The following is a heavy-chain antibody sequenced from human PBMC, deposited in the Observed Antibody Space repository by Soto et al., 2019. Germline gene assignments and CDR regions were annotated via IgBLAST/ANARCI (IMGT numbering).Heavy chain of an antibody. CDR3: ARGGQECSNSGCGSIYDGMDV. Sequence: GASVKVSCRASGYTFSNYGIGWVRQAPGHGREWMGWISAYNGNSHFAAGLRGRITMTTTTTTSTAHMELRSLSSDDTAVYYCARGGQECSNSGCGSIYDGMDVWGQGTTVTVSS. CDR2: ISAYNGNS. V-gene: IGHV1-18*01. J-gene: IGHJ6*02. CDR1: GYTFSNYG. D-gene: IGHD1-26*01.